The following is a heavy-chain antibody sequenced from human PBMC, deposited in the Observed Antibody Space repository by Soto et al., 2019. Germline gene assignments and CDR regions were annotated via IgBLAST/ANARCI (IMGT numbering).Heavy chain of an antibody. J-gene: IGHJ4*02. CDR2: LYGDGNGI. CDR3: AKDAVSRDGVWLAHD. CDR1: GFTFSDYA. D-gene: IGHD5-12*01. Sequence: GGSLRLSCAASGFTFSDYAMIWVRQAPGKGLEWVSGLYGDGNGIHYADSVKGRFTISRDNYENSVYLQMNSLRVEDTAVYYSAKDAVSRDGVWLAHDWGQGAVVTVSS. V-gene: IGHV3-23*01.